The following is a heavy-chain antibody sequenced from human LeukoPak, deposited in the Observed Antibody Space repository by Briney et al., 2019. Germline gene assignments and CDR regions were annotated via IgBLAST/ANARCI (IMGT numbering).Heavy chain of an antibody. D-gene: IGHD4-17*01. CDR2: IYHSGST. Sequence: SETLSLTCAVSGGSISSGGYSWSWIRQPPGKGLEWIEYIYHSGSTYYNPSLKSRVTISVDRSKNQFSLKLSSVTAADTAVYYCARGLYGDYGSCWFDPWGQGTLVTVSS. CDR3: ARGLYGDYGSCWFDP. J-gene: IGHJ5*02. CDR1: GGSISSGGYS. V-gene: IGHV4-30-2*01.